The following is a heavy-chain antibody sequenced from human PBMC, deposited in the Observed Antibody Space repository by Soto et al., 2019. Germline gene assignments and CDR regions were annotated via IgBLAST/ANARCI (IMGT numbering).Heavy chain of an antibody. CDR2: ISSSGSNI. CDR1: GFTFSNYS. D-gene: IGHD2-15*01. CDR3: ARGGSGSFKDDAFDI. V-gene: IGHV3-11*01. Sequence: PGVSLRLSCAASGFTFSNYSVSWIRQAPGKGLEWVSYISSSGSNIFYADSVKGRFTISRDNAKNSLYLQMNSLRAEDTAVYYCARGGSGSFKDDAFDIWGQGTMVTVSS. J-gene: IGHJ3*02.